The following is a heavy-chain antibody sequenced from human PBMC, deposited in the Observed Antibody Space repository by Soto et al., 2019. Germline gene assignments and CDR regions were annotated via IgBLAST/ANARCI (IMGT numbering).Heavy chain of an antibody. CDR2: IWYDGSNK. V-gene: IGHV3-33*01. CDR1: GFTFSSYG. Sequence: LRLACAASGFTFSSYGMHWVRQAPGKGLEWVAVIWYDGSNKYYADSVKGRFTISRDNSKNTLYLQMNSLRAEDAAVYYCASEYCSGGSCYYYGMDVWGQGTTVTVSS. CDR3: ASEYCSGGSCYYYGMDV. D-gene: IGHD2-15*01. J-gene: IGHJ6*02.